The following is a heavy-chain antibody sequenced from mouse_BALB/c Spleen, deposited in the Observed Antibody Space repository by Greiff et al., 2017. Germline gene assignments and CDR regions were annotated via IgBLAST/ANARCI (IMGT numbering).Heavy chain of an antibody. CDR1: GYAFTSYN. D-gene: IGHD2-3*01. J-gene: IGHJ4*01. CDR3: ASDRWLLRRYWAMDD. CDR2: IDPYNGGT. V-gene: IGHV1S135*01. Sequence: VQLQQSGPELVKPGASVKVSCKASGYAFTSYNMYWVKQSHGKSLEWIGYIDPYNGGTSYNQKFKGKATLTVDKSSSTAYMHLNSLTSEDSAVYDCASDRWLLRRYWAMDDWGEGTTVTVSS.